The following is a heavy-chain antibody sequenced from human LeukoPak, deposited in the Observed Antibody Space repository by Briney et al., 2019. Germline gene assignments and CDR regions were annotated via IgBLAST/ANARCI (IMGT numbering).Heavy chain of an antibody. CDR1: GGSISSSSYY. CDR3: ARGVSYGDYVFDYYYYGMDV. D-gene: IGHD4-17*01. V-gene: IGHV4-39*01. CDR2: IYYSGST. Sequence: SETLSLTCTVSGGSISSSSYYWGWIRQPPGKGLEWIGSIYYSGSTYYNPSLKSRVTISVDTSKNQFSLKLGSVTAADTAVYYCARGVSYGDYVFDYYYYGMDVWGQGTTVTVSS. J-gene: IGHJ6*02.